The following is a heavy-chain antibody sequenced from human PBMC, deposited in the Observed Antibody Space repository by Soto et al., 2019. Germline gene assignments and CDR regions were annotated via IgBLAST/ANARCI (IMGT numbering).Heavy chain of an antibody. CDR3: TRGYSGIDIYAFDT. D-gene: IGHD1-26*01. V-gene: IGHV3-72*01. CDR1: GSTLSDHY. J-gene: IGHJ3*02. Sequence: GGSLRLSCAASGSTLSDHYVDWVRQAPGKGLEWVGRSGNKANSDTTEYGSSVKGRFTISRDDSKNSMYLQMNSLKTEDTAVYYCTRGYSGIDIYAFDTWGQGTLVTVSS. CDR2: SGNKANSDTT.